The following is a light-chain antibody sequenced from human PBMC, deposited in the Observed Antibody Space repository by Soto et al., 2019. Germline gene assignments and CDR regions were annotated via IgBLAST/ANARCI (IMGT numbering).Light chain of an antibody. Sequence: QSVLTQPPSVSATPGQRVTISCSGSSSNIGSNTVNWYRQLPETAPKLLIDSNTQRPSAVPDRFSGSKSGTSASLAISGLQSEDEADYYCAVWDDSLNGCVFGTGTKLTVL. V-gene: IGLV1-44*01. CDR1: SSNIGSNT. J-gene: IGLJ1*01. CDR2: SNT. CDR3: AVWDDSLNGCV.